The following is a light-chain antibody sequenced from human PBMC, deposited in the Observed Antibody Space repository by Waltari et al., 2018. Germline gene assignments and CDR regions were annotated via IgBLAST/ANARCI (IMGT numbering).Light chain of an antibody. V-gene: IGKV1-39*01. CDR3: QQSYGSPPT. CDR1: QNIHTY. Sequence: IQLTQSPSSLSASVGDRVTITCRASQNIHTYLNWYQQIPGKAPRLLISAASNLQSGVPSRFSGSGSGTDFTLTVTSLHPEDFAAYYCQQSYGSPPTFGPGTKIHIK. CDR2: AAS. J-gene: IGKJ3*01.